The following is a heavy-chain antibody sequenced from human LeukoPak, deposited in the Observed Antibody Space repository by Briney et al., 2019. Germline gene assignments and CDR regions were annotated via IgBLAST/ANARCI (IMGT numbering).Heavy chain of an antibody. Sequence: GGSLRLSCAASGFTFSSYAMSWVRQAPGEGLEWVSAISASGGSTYYADSVKGRFTISRDNSKSTLYLQMNSLRAEDTALYYSAYGSGRTYFDSWGQGTLVTVSS. CDR3: AYGSGRTYFDS. CDR1: GFTFSSYA. D-gene: IGHD3-10*01. J-gene: IGHJ4*02. V-gene: IGHV3-23*01. CDR2: ISASGGST.